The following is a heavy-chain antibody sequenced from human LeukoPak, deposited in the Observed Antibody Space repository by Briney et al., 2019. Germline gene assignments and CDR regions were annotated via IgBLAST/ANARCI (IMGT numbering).Heavy chain of an antibody. Sequence: GEYLKISCKGSGYSFTTYWIGWVRQLPGKGLEWMGIIYPGASDAKYSPSFQGQVTISADKSISTAYLQWSSLKASDTAMYYCAMQGLVHGEFDYWGQGTLVTVSS. J-gene: IGHJ4*02. CDR1: GYSFTTYW. D-gene: IGHD3/OR15-3a*01. V-gene: IGHV5-51*01. CDR2: IYPGASDA. CDR3: AMQGLVHGEFDY.